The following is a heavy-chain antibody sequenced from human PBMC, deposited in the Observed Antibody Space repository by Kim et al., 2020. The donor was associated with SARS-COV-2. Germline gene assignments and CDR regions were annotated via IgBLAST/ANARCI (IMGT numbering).Heavy chain of an antibody. CDR1: GGSVSSGSYY. CDR2: IYYSGST. D-gene: IGHD2-2*01. V-gene: IGHV4-61*01. Sequence: SETLSLTCTVSGGSVSSGSYYWSWIRQPPGKGLEWFGYIYYSGSTNYNPSLKSRVTISVDTSKNQFSLKLSSVTAADTAVYYCARDRSVVVPAAKLYYYGMDVWGQGTTVTVSS. J-gene: IGHJ6*02. CDR3: ARDRSVVVPAAKLYYYGMDV.